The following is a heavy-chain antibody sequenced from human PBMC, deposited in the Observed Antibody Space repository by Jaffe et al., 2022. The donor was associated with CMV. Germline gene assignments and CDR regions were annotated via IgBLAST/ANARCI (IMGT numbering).Heavy chain of an antibody. CDR3: ARDVGHYDILTGYFGYYGMDV. Sequence: EVQLVESGGGLVKPGGSLRLSCAASGFTFSSYSMNWVRQAPGKGLEWVSSISSSSSYIYYADSVKGRFTISRDNAKNSLYLQMNSLRAEDTAVYYCARDVGHYDILTGYFGYYGMDVWGQGTTVTVSS. CDR2: ISSSSSYI. CDR1: GFTFSSYS. D-gene: IGHD3-9*01. V-gene: IGHV3-21*01. J-gene: IGHJ6*02.